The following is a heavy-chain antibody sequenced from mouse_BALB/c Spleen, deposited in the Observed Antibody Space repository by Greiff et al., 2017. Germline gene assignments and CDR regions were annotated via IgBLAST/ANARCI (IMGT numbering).Heavy chain of an antibody. CDR1: GFTFSDYY. J-gene: IGHJ3*01. V-gene: IGHV5-4*02. CDR3: ARGGNYGNTWFAY. Sequence: EVKLMESGGGLVKPGGSLKLSCAASGFTFSDYYMYWVRQTPEKRLEWVATISDGGSYTYYPDSVKGRFTISRDNAKNNLYLQMSSLKSEDTAMYYCARGGNYGNTWFAYWGQGTLVTVSA. CDR2: ISDGGSYT. D-gene: IGHD2-1*01.